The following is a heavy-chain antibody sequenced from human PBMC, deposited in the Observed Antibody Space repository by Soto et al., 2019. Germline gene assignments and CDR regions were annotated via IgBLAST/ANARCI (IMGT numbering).Heavy chain of an antibody. D-gene: IGHD2-15*01. J-gene: IGHJ6*02. V-gene: IGHV3-48*02. Sequence: EVQLVESGGGLVQPGGSLRLSCAASGFTFSTYSLTWVRQAPGKGLEWVSYISGRSSAIYYADSVKGRFTISRDNAKNSLYLQMNSLRDEDTAVYYCARCASGGYYNDYAMDVWGQGTTVTVSS. CDR1: GFTFSTYS. CDR2: ISGRSSAI. CDR3: ARCASGGYYNDYAMDV.